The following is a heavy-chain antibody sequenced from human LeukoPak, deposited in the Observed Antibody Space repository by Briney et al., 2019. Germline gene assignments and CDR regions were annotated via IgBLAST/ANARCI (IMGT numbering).Heavy chain of an antibody. CDR2: ISGSGGST. CDR3: AKDSVAAYY. V-gene: IGHV3-23*01. Sequence: PGGSLRLSCAASGFTFDDYGMSWVRQAPGKGLEWVSAISGSGGSTYYADSVKGRFTISRDNSKNTLYLQMNSLRAEDTAVYYCAKDSVAAYYWGQGTLVTVSS. D-gene: IGHD6-19*01. CDR1: GFTFDDYG. J-gene: IGHJ4*02.